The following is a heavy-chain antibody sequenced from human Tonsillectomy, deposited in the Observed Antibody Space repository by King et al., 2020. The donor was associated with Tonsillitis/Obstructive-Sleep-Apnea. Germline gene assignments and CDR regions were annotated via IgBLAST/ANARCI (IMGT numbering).Heavy chain of an antibody. CDR3: ACMVAHYMDV. Sequence: QLQESGPGLVKPSQTLSLTCTVSGGSISSGGYYWSWIRQHPGKDLEWIWYIYYSGSTYYNPSLKSRVTISIDTSKNQFSLELRSVTAADTAVYYWACMVAHYMDVWGKGTTVTVSS. D-gene: IGHD3-10*01. CDR2: IYYSGST. J-gene: IGHJ6*03. CDR1: GGSISSGGYY. V-gene: IGHV4-31*03.